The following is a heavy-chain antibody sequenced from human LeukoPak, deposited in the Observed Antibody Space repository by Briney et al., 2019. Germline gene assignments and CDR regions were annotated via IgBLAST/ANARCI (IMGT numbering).Heavy chain of an antibody. J-gene: IGHJ4*02. CDR2: INPRGGST. Sequence: ASVKVACKASGYTFTSYGTSWGRQAPRQGLEMMGIINPRGGSTSYAQKFQGRVSMTRDPSTSTVYMELSSLRSEDTAVFFFQAEDGIRYFDWLLSLLDYWGQGTLVTVSS. CDR1: GYTFTSYG. V-gene: IGHV1-46*01. D-gene: IGHD3-9*01. CDR3: QAEDGIRYFDWLLSLLDY.